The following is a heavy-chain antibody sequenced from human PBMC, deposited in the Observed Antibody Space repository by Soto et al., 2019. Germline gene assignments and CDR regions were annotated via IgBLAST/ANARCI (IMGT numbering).Heavy chain of an antibody. CDR1: GYTFTGYY. CDR2: INPNSGGT. D-gene: IGHD6-19*01. J-gene: IGHJ4*02. CDR3: ARGGRAIAVAGTVFDY. V-gene: IGHV1-2*04. Sequence: QVQLMQSGTEVKKPGASVRVSCKASGYTFTGYYMHWVRQAPGQGLEWKGWINPNSGGTNYAQKFQGWVTMTRDTSISTAYMELSRLRSDDTAVYYCARGGRAIAVAGTVFDYWGQGTLVTVSS.